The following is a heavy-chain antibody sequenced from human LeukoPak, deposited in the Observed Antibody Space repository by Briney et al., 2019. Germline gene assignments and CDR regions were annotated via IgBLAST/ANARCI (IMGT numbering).Heavy chain of an antibody. J-gene: IGHJ6*03. V-gene: IGHV5-51*01. CDR3: ARHRKGYSNHYYYYYMDV. CDR2: IYPGDSDT. Sequence: GESLKISCKGSGYSFTSYWIGWVRQMPGKGLEWMGIIYPGDSDTRYSPSFQGQVTISADKSISTAYLQWSSLKASDTAMYYCARHRKGYSNHYYYYYMDVWGKGTTVTASS. D-gene: IGHD5-12*01. CDR1: GYSFTSYW.